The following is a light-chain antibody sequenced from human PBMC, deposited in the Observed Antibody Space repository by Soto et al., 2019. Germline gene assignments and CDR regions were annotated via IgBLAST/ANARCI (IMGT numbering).Light chain of an antibody. V-gene: IGKV1-5*03. CDR1: QSISSW. Sequence: DIPMTQSPSTLSASVGDRVTITCRASQSISSWLAWYQQKPGKAPKLLIYKASSLESGVPSRFSGTGSGTEFTLTISSLLPDDFATYYCQQYNSYLYTFGQGTKVEIK. CDR2: KAS. CDR3: QQYNSYLYT. J-gene: IGKJ2*01.